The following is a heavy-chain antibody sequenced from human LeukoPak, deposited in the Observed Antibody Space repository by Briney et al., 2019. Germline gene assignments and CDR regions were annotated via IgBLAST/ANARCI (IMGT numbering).Heavy chain of an antibody. CDR3: AKNPKAVTISGVLSQGY. D-gene: IGHD3-3*01. CDR2: ISYDGSNK. CDR1: GFTFSSYA. V-gene: IGHV3-30-3*01. Sequence: PGRSLRLSCAASGFTFSSYAMHWVHQAPGKGLEWVAVISYDGSNKYYAESVKGRFTISRDDSKNTLYLQMSALKTEDTAVYYCAKNPKAVTISGVLSQGYWGQGTLVTVSS. J-gene: IGHJ4*02.